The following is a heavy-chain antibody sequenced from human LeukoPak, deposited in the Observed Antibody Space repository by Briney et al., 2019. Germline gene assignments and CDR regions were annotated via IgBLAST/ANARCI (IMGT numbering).Heavy chain of an antibody. Sequence: SETLSLTCSVSGDSISSYYWSWIRQPPGKGLEWIGYIYYSGSTNYNPSLKSRVTISVDTSENQFSLKLSSVTAADTTVYYCARGNPPDLGYWGQGTLVTVSS. J-gene: IGHJ4*02. CDR2: IYYSGST. D-gene: IGHD1-14*01. CDR1: GDSISSYY. CDR3: ARGNPPDLGY. V-gene: IGHV4-59*01.